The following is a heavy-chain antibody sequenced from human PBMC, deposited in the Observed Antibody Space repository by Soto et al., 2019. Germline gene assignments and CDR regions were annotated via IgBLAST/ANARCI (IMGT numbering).Heavy chain of an antibody. CDR1: GGSFSGYY. V-gene: IGHV4-34*01. CDR3: ARGRWMATYGTFDP. D-gene: IGHD5-12*01. Sequence: SETLSLTCAVYGGSFSGYYWSWIRQPPGKGLEWIGEINHSGSTNYNPSLKSRVTISVDTSKNQFSLKLSSVTAADTAVYYCARGRWMATYGTFDPWGQGTLVTVS. CDR2: INHSGST. J-gene: IGHJ5*02.